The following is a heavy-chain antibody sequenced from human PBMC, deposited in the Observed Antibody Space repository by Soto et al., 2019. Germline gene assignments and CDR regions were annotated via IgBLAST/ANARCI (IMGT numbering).Heavy chain of an antibody. Sequence: QVQLVESGGGVVQPGRSLRLSCAASGLTFSAAGMHWVRQAPGKGLEWVAFIANDGRSESSADSVKGRFTISRDNSQNRLYLQMNGLRAEDTAVYYCAKDKGRTAIDYWGQGTLVSVSS. J-gene: IGHJ4*02. CDR2: IANDGRSE. CDR3: AKDKGRTAIDY. V-gene: IGHV3-30*18. CDR1: GLTFSAAG.